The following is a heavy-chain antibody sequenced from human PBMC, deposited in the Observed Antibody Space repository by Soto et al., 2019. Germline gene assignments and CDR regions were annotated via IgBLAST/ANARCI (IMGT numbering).Heavy chain of an antibody. Sequence: EGQLVESGGGFVQPGRYLRLSCAGSGFIFDDFALHWVRQAPGKGLELVSGISWNSDSNGYADAVKGRFTISRDNAKNSFYLQMNSLRVEDTALYYCTKVGGLYDFWSGPLHFDLWGQGTLVTVSS. J-gene: IGHJ4*02. D-gene: IGHD3-3*01. CDR3: TKVGGLYDFWSGPLHFDL. V-gene: IGHV3-9*01. CDR2: ISWNSDSN. CDR1: GFIFDDFA.